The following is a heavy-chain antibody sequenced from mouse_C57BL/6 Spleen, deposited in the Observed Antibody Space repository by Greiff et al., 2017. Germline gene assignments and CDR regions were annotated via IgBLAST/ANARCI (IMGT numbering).Heavy chain of an antibody. CDR1: GYAFSSSW. J-gene: IGHJ1*03. V-gene: IGHV1-82*01. CDR2: LYPGDGDT. Sequence: QVQLQQSGPELVKPGASVKISCKASGYAFSSSWMNWVKQRPGKGLEWIGRLYPGDGDTNYNGKFKGKATLTADKSSSTAYMQLSSLTSEDSAVYFCASYYSNYERYFDVWGTGTTVTVSS. CDR3: ASYYSNYERYFDV. D-gene: IGHD2-5*01.